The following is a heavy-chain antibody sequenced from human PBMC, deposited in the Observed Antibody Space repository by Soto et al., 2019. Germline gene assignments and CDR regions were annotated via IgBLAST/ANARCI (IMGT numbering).Heavy chain of an antibody. V-gene: IGHV4-39*01. CDR3: ATDYDFWSGYSTNPVLE. CDR2: IYYSGST. Sequence: PSETLSLTCTVSGGSISSSSYYWGWIRQPPGKGLEWIGSIYYSGSTYYNPSLKSRVTISVDTSKNQFSLKLSSVTAADTAVYYCATDYDFWSGYSTNPVLEWGQGTLVTVSS. J-gene: IGHJ4*02. CDR1: GGSISSSSYY. D-gene: IGHD3-3*01.